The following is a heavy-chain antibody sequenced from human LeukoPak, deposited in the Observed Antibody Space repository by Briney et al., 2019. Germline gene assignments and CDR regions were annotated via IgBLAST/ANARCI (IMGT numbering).Heavy chain of an antibody. CDR3: ARDPHVGITFGGVGAYYYYYYYMDV. Sequence: SETLSLTCTVSGGSISSCYWSWIRQPAGKGLEWIGRIYTSGSTNYNPSLKSRVTISVDTSKNQFSLKLSSVTAADTAVYYCARDPHVGITFGGVGAYYYYYYYMDVWGKGTTVTVSS. CDR2: IYTSGST. V-gene: IGHV4-4*07. D-gene: IGHD3-16*01. CDR1: GGSISSCY. J-gene: IGHJ6*03.